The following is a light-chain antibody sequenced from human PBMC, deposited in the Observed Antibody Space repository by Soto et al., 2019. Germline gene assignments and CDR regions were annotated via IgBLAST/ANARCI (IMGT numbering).Light chain of an antibody. V-gene: IGKV3-15*01. CDR2: GAS. J-gene: IGKJ5*01. CDR1: QSVSSN. Sequence: EIVMTQSPATLSVSPGERATVSCRASQSVSSNLAWYQQKPGQAPRLLIYGASTRATGIPARFSGAGSGTDFTLTISRLEPEDFALYYCQQHDILPITFGQGTRLEI. CDR3: QQHDILPIT.